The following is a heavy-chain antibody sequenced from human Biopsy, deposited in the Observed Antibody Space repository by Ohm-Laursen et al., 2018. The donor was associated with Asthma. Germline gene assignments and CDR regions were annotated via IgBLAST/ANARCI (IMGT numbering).Heavy chain of an antibody. D-gene: IGHD6-6*01. Sequence: GTLSLTCTVSGDAMSTSGSYWGWICQSPGKGLKWIGSIYYSGRTYYNPSLESRVTISADTSKNHFSLKVTSVTAADTAVYYCARAVSSSSYWYFDLWGRGDLVTVSS. CDR1: GDAMSTSGSY. J-gene: IGHJ2*01. V-gene: IGHV4-39*02. CDR3: ARAVSSSSYWYFDL. CDR2: IYYSGRT.